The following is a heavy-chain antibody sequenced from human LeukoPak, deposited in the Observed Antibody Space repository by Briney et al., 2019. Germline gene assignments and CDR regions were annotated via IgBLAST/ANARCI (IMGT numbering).Heavy chain of an antibody. Sequence: PGGSLRLSCADSGFTFSSYAMTWVRQAPGKGLEWVSGVSGGGSTTYYADSVRGRFTISRDNSKNTVYLQMNSLRAEDTAVYYCASSLTMATLHWGQGTLVTVSS. D-gene: IGHD5-24*01. V-gene: IGHV3-23*01. CDR2: VSGGGSTT. CDR1: GFTFSSYA. CDR3: ASSLTMATLH. J-gene: IGHJ4*02.